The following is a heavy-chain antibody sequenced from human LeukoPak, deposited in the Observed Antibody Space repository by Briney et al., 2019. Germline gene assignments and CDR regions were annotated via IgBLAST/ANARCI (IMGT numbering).Heavy chain of an antibody. Sequence: ASVPVSFKPSGYTFTDSYIHWVRQAPGVGLQWMGWISPNNGDTRYAEDFQDRVTMTRDTSISTAYMELTGLTPDDTAVYYCVRSPIGASAYWGRGTLVTVSS. D-gene: IGHD3-10*01. CDR3: VRSPIGASAY. J-gene: IGHJ4*02. CDR1: GYTFTDSY. CDR2: ISPNNGDT. V-gene: IGHV1-2*02.